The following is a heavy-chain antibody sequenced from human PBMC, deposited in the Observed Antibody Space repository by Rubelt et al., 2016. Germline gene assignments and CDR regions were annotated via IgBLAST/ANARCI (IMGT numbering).Heavy chain of an antibody. CDR1: SYG. Sequence: SYGMHWVRQAPGKGLEWVAVISYDGSNKYYADSVKGRFTISRDNSKNTLYLQMNGLRAEDTAVYYCARGYSSGWFVGPWGQGTLVTVSS. CDR2: ISYDGSNK. CDR3: ARGYSSGWFVGP. J-gene: IGHJ5*02. D-gene: IGHD6-19*01. V-gene: IGHV3-30*03.